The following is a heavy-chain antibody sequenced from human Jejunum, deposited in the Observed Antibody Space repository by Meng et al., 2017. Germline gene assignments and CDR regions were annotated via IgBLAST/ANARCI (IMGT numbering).Heavy chain of an antibody. D-gene: IGHD2-15*01. CDR1: GDSISSNNR. CDR2: IYHGGDT. CDR3: ARDWGCRDGYCFSGLLEF. J-gene: IGHJ4*02. Sequence: QVQLQESGPGLVRPSGTLTLTCSFPGDSISSNNRWTWVRQPPGRGLEWIGEIYHGGDTNYNPSLTSPVTISVDKSKNQFTLRLNSVTAADTAIYYCARDWGCRDGYCFSGLLEFWGQGILVTVSS. V-gene: IGHV4-4*02.